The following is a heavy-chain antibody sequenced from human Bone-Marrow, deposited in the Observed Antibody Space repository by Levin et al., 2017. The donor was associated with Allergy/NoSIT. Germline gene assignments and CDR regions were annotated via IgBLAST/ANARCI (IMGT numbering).Heavy chain of an antibody. CDR2: INSDGSST. CDR3: ARGATIAAVGTVGY. J-gene: IGHJ4*02. V-gene: IGHV3-74*01. D-gene: IGHD6-13*01. Sequence: QPGGSLRLSCAASGFTFSSYWMHWVRQAPGKGLVWVSHINSDGSSTNYGDSVKGRFTISRDNAKNTLYLQMNNLRAEDTAVYYCARGATIAAVGTVGYWGQGSLVTVSS. CDR1: GFTFSSYW.